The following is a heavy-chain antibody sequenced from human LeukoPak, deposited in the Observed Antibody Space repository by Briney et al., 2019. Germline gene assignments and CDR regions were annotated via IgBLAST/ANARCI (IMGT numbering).Heavy chain of an antibody. J-gene: IGHJ2*01. CDR1: GFTFDDYA. CDR2: ISGDGGST. CDR3: AKDKGSGWYFPRPDWYCDL. Sequence: GESLRLSCAASGFTFDDYAMHWVRQVPGKGLQWVSLISGDGGSTYYADPVNGRFTISRDNSKNSLFLQMDSLRTEDTAFYYCAKDKGSGWYFPRPDWYCDLWGRGALVTVSS. D-gene: IGHD6-19*01. V-gene: IGHV3-43*02.